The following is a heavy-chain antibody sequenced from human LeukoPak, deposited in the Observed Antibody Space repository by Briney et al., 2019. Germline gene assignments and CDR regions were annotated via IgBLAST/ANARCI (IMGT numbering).Heavy chain of an antibody. J-gene: IGHJ6*02. V-gene: IGHV4-59*01. CDR2: IYYSGST. D-gene: IGHD3-10*01. Sequence: PSETLSLTCTVSGGSISSYYWSWIRQPPGKGLEWIGYIYYSGSTNYNPSLKSRVTISVDTSKNQFSLKLSSVTAADTAVYYCARDHRFHYYGSGGPRYYYYGMDVWGQGTTVTVSS. CDR1: GGSISSYY. CDR3: ARDHRFHYYGSGGPRYYYYGMDV.